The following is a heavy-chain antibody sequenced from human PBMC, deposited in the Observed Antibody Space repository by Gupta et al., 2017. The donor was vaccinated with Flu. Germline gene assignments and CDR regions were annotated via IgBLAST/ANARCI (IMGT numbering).Heavy chain of an antibody. CDR2: IHHSGAT. J-gene: IGHJ4*02. Sequence: QVQLQESGPGRVKPSGTLSPTCAVSGDSVSSRNWWSWVRQAPGKGLEWIGEIHHSGATNYNPTFKSRVALSVDKSKNQFSLIVRSVTAADTAVYFCARWIPVTLIAAAGTYENSFFDYWGQGTLVTVSS. CDR3: ARWIPVTLIAAAGTYENSFFDY. D-gene: IGHD6-13*01. CDR1: GDSVSSRNW. V-gene: IGHV4-4*02.